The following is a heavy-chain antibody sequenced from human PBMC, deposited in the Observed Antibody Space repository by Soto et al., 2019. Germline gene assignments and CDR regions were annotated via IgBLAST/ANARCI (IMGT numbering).Heavy chain of an antibody. D-gene: IGHD1-26*01. CDR1: GGSFTGYF. V-gene: IGHV4-34*01. Sequence: QVPLEQWGAGLLKPSETLSLTCAVNGGSFTGYFWSWIRQSPGRGLEWIGEISHDGSTNYNPSLKSRVTIQVDTSKNQFSLMLRSVTAADMAVYFCTRGISVTVAGQVYAPAKYYFDSWGRGTLLTVSS. CDR2: ISHDGST. J-gene: IGHJ4*02. CDR3: TRGISVTVAGQVYAPAKYYFDS.